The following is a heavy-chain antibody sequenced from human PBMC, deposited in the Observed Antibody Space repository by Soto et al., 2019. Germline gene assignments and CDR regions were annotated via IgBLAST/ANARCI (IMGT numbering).Heavy chain of an antibody. Sequence: QVQLVQSGAEVKKPGASVKVSCKASGYTFTSYAMHWVRQATGQRLEWMGWINAGNGNTKYSQKFQGRVTITRDTSASTAYLELSSLRSEDTAVYYCARRGLAAGTFDYWGQGTLVTVSS. J-gene: IGHJ4*02. CDR2: INAGNGNT. V-gene: IGHV1-3*01. CDR3: ARRGLAAGTFDY. D-gene: IGHD1-7*01. CDR1: GYTFTSYA.